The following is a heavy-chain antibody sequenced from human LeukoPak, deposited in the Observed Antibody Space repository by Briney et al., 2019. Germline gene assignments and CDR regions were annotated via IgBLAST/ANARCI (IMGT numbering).Heavy chain of an antibody. D-gene: IGHD4-17*01. CDR1: GFTFSSYS. V-gene: IGHV3-21*01. J-gene: IGHJ4*02. Sequence: GALRLSCAASGFTFSSYSMNWVRPAPGKGLEWVSSISSSSSYIYYADSVKGRFTISRDNAKNSLYLQMNSLRAEDTAVYYCARDHGDYPFDYWGQGTLVTVSS. CDR2: ISSSSSYI. CDR3: ARDHGDYPFDY.